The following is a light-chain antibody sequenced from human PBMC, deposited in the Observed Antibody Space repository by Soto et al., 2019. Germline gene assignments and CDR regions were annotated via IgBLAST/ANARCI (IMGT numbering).Light chain of an antibody. CDR2: QAY. CDR3: QQYNIPLWT. CDR1: ERINDW. V-gene: IGKV1-5*01. Sequence: DIPITQSPSTLSASVGDRITITCRARERINDWLAWYQQKPGKAPKLLIYQAYSLESGVPSRFSGSGSGTEFHITISSLQPDAVATYYCQQYNIPLWTVGQGTKVDIK. J-gene: IGKJ1*01.